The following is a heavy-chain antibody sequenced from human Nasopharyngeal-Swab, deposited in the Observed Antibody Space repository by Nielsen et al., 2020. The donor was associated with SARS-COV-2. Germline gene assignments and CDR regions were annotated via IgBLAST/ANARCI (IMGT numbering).Heavy chain of an antibody. D-gene: IGHD2-15*01. V-gene: IGHV1-2*06. CDR2: INPTTGGT. J-gene: IGHJ4*02. CDR3: TRALSGVYDF. CDR1: TSTFNAYY. Sequence: ASVKVSCKASTSTFNAYYIHWVRQAPGRGLEWMGRINPTTGGTLYTQTFEGRVTMTTDTSTSTTYMELRGLTSDDTAVYYCTRALSGVYDFWGQGALVTVSS.